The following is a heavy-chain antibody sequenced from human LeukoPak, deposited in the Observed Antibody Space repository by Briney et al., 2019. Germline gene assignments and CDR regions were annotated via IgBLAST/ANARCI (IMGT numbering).Heavy chain of an antibody. J-gene: IGHJ4*02. CDR3: AKDMWVAAAAGTPNLFDY. CDR2: IRYDGSNK. D-gene: IGHD6-13*01. Sequence: GGSLRLSCAASGFTFSSYDMYWVRQAPGKGLEWVAFIRYDGSNKYYADSVKGRFTISRDNSKNTLDMQMNSLRAEDTAVYYCAKDMWVAAAAGTPNLFDYWGQGTLVTVSS. CDR1: GFTFSSYD. V-gene: IGHV3-30*02.